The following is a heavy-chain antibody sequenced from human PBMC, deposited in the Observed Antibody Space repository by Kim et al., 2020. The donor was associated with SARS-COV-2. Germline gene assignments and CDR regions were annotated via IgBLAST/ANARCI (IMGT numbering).Heavy chain of an antibody. CDR3: AKDMVGYSSGWYDYYYYYMDV. CDR2: ISWNSGSI. D-gene: IGHD6-19*01. J-gene: IGHJ6*03. V-gene: IGHV3-9*01. Sequence: GGSLRLSCAASGFTFGDYAMHWVRQAPGKGLEWVSGISWNSGSIGYVDSVKGRFTISRDNAKNSLYLQMNSLRAEDTALYYCAKDMVGYSSGWYDYYYYYMDVWGKGTTVTVSS. CDR1: GFTFGDYA.